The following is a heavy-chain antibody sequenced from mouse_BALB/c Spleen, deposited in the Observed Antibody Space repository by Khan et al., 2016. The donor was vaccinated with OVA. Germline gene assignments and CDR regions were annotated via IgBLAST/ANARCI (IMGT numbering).Heavy chain of an antibody. D-gene: IGHD1-1*01. V-gene: IGHV1-9*01. CDR1: GYTFSSYW. Sequence: VQLVESGAELMKPGASVKISCKATGYTFSSYWIEWVKQRPGHGLEWIGEILPGSGRNNYNEKFKGKATFTADTSSNTAYMQLSSLTSEDSAVYYGSRGNYYGSSSWFGYWGQGTLVTVSA. CDR2: ILPGSGRN. CDR3: SRGNYYGSSSWFGY. J-gene: IGHJ3*01.